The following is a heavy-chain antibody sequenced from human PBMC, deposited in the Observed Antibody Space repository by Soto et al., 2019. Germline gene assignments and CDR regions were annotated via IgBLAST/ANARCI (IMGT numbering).Heavy chain of an antibody. CDR1: GFTFDDYA. CDR2: ISWNSGSI. CDR3: AKDAITMVRGVISYYGMDV. Sequence: EVQLVESGGGLVQPGRSLRLSCAASGFTFDDYAMHWVRQAPGKGLEWVSGISWNSGSIGYADSVKGRFTISRDNARNSLYLQMNGLGAEDTALYYCAKDAITMVRGVISYYGMDVWGQGTTVTVSS. V-gene: IGHV3-9*01. D-gene: IGHD3-10*01. J-gene: IGHJ6*02.